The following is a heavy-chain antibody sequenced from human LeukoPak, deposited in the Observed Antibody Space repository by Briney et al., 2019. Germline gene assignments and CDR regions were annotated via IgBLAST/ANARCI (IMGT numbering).Heavy chain of an antibody. J-gene: IGHJ4*02. CDR3: ARVISGYTYDGLDY. CDR1: GFTFSSYC. D-gene: IGHD5-18*01. Sequence: GGSLRLFCAASGFTFSSYCMHWVRQAPGKGLVWVSRINSDGSSTSYADSVKGRFTISRDNAKNTVYLQMNSLRAEDTAVYYCARVISGYTYDGLDYWGQGTLVTVSS. CDR2: INSDGSST. V-gene: IGHV3-74*01.